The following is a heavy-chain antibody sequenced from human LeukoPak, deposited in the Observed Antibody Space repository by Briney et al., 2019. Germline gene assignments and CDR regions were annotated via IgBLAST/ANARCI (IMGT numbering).Heavy chain of an antibody. V-gene: IGHV3-15*01. D-gene: IGHD3-22*01. CDR3: TTLLYDSRGYNLDY. CDR1: GFTFSNAW. CDR2: IKSKTDGGTT. Sequence: GGSLRLSCAASGFTFSNAWMSWVRQAPGKGVEWVGRIKSKTDGGTTDYAAPAKGRFTISRDESKNTLYLQMNSLKTEYTAVFYCTTLLYDSRGYNLDYWGQGTLVTVSS. J-gene: IGHJ4*02.